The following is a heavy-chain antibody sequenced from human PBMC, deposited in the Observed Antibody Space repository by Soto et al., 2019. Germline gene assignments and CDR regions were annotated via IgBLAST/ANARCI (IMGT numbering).Heavy chain of an antibody. V-gene: IGHV4-59*01. CDR1: GGSISSYY. D-gene: IGHD3-22*01. CDR3: ARMNYYDTSGYPFDY. J-gene: IGHJ4*02. Sequence: SETLSLTCTVSGGSISSYYWSWIRQPPGKGLEWIGYIYFRGTTNYNPSLKSRVTMSADTSKNQFSLKLNSVTAADTAVYYCARMNYYDTSGYPFDYWGQGTLVTVPQ. CDR2: IYFRGTT.